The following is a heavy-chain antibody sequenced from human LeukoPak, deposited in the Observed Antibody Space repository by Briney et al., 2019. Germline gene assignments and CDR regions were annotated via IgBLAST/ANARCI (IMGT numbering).Heavy chain of an antibody. Sequence: PSETLSLTCTVSGGSISSYYWSWIRQPPGKGLEWIGYIYYSGSTNYNPSLKSRVTISVDTSKNQFSLKLSSVTAADTAVYYCARHVGSEDTAMVTSVGWFDPWGQGTLVTVSS. V-gene: IGHV4-59*08. CDR3: ARHVGSEDTAMVTSVGWFDP. J-gene: IGHJ5*02. D-gene: IGHD5-18*01. CDR2: IYYSGST. CDR1: GGSISSYY.